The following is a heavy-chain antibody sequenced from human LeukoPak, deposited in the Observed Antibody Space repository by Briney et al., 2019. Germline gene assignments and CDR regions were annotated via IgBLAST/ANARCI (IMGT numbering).Heavy chain of an antibody. J-gene: IGHJ4*02. CDR3: ARSGSHDY. CDR1: GFTFSVYY. Sequence: PGGSLTLSCAASGFTFSVYYMSWIRHAPGRGREWVSYIRSSSSYTNYADSVKGRFTISRDNAKNAPELQMNSLRAGDTAVYCCARSGSHDYWGQGTLVTVSS. V-gene: IGHV3-11*03. D-gene: IGHD1-26*01. CDR2: IRSSSSYT.